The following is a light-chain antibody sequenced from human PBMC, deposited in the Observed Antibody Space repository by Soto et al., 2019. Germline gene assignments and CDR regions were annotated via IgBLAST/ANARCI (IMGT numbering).Light chain of an antibody. J-gene: IGKJ1*01. CDR3: QQYNNWPPVT. V-gene: IGKV3-15*01. CDR2: GAS. CDR1: QSVSSN. Sequence: EIVMTQSPATLSVSPGERATLSCRASQSVSSNLAWYQQKPGQCPRRLIYGASTRATGIPARFSRSGSGPQLALTVRSLQSEDFAVYSCQQYNNWPPVTFGQGTKVDI.